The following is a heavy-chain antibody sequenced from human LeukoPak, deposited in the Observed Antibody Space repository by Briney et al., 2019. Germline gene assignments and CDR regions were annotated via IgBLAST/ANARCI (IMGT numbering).Heavy chain of an antibody. J-gene: IGHJ4*02. CDR2: ISSSSSYI. V-gene: IGHV3-21*01. Sequence: GGSLRLSCAASGFTFSSYSMNWVRQASGKGLEWVSSISSSSSYIYYADSVKGRFTISRDNAKNSLYLQMNSLRAEDTAVYYCARTALGGDVDYWGQGTLVTVSS. D-gene: IGHD3-16*01. CDR1: GFTFSSYS. CDR3: ARTALGGDVDY.